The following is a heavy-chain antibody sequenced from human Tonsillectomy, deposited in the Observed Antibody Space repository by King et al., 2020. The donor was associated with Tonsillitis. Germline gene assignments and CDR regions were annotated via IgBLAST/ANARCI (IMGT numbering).Heavy chain of an antibody. Sequence: VQLVESGAEVKKPGESLKISCKGSGYRFTSYWIGWVRQMPGKGLEWMGIIYPGDSDTRYSPSFQGQVTISVDKSISTAYLQWSSLKASDIAMYYCATNKYDYIWGSYNYWGQGTLVTVSS. D-gene: IGHD3-16*01. CDR3: ATNKYDYIWGSYNY. CDR1: GYRFTSYW. V-gene: IGHV5-51*01. J-gene: IGHJ4*02. CDR2: IYPGDSDT.